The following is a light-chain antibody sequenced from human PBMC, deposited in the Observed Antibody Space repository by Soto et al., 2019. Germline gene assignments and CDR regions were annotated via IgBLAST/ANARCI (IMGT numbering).Light chain of an antibody. CDR3: QQYDNPPPT. CDR2: DAS. Sequence: DIQMTRSPSSLSASVADRVTITCQASQDMSNYLNWYQQKPGKAPKLLIYDASNLATGVPSRFNGRGSGTDFTFTISSLQPEDIATYYCQQYDNPPPTLARGPKLEI. V-gene: IGKV1-33*01. CDR1: QDMSNY. J-gene: IGKJ2*01.